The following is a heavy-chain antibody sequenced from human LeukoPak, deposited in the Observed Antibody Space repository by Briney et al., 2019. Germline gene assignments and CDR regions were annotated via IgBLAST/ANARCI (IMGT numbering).Heavy chain of an antibody. V-gene: IGHV3-21*01. D-gene: IGHD5-12*01. Sequence: PGGSLRLSCAASGFTVSRSYMIWARQAPGKGLEWVSSISSSSSYIYYADSVKGRFTISRDNAKNSLYLQMNSLRAEDTAVYYCARDGVATDTAAFDIWGQGTMVTVSS. CDR3: ARDGVATDTAAFDI. CDR1: GFTVSRSY. J-gene: IGHJ3*02. CDR2: ISSSSSYI.